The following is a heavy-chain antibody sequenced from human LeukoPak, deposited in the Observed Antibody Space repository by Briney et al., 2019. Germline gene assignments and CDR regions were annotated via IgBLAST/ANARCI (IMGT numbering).Heavy chain of an antibody. D-gene: IGHD3-10*01. J-gene: IGHJ5*02. CDR2: IMPIFGTA. CDR3: ARDNPIWVWFGELPGTGP. V-gene: IGHV1-69*13. Sequence: GASVKVSCKASGGTFSSYAISWVRQAPGQGLEWMGGIMPIFGTANYAQKFQGRVTITADESTSTAYMELSSLRSDDTAVYYCARDNPIWVWFGELPGTGPWGQGTLVTVSS. CDR1: GGTFSSYA.